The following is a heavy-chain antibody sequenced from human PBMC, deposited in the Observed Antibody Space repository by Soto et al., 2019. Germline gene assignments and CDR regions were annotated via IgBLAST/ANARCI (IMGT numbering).Heavy chain of an antibody. J-gene: IGHJ4*02. CDR1: GGSISSYY. CDR3: ARVLDSSSCYSPYYFDY. D-gene: IGHD6-13*01. Sequence: SETLSLTCTVSGGSISSYYWSWIRQPPGKGLEWIGYIYYSGSTNYNPSLKSRVTISVDTSKNQFSLKLSSVTAADTAVYYCARVLDSSSCYSPYYFDYWGQGTLDTVSS. V-gene: IGHV4-59*01. CDR2: IYYSGST.